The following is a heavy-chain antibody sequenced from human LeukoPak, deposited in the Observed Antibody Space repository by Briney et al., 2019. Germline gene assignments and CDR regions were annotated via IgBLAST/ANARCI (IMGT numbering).Heavy chain of an antibody. CDR1: GFNFRSYW. Sequence: GGSLRLSCVVSGFNFRSYWMSWVRQAPGKGLEWVASISDDGSDMHYVDSVKGRFTVSKDNAKNSLYLQMNSLRAEDTAVYYCAELGITMIGGVWGKGTTVTISS. V-gene: IGHV3-7*01. J-gene: IGHJ6*04. CDR2: ISDDGSDM. CDR3: AELGITMIGGV. D-gene: IGHD3-10*02.